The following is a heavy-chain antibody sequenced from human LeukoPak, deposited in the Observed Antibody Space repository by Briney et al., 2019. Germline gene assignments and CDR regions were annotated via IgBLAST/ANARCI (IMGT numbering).Heavy chain of an antibody. V-gene: IGHV3-64D*09. J-gene: IGHJ4*02. Sequence: GGSLRLSCAASGLTLSTFGNHWVRQAPGKGLEYVSSISTDGTGTYYADSVKGRFIISRDNSRDNSKNTLYLQMRSLRAEDTAVYYCVRLSSGYYYDHWGQGTLVTVSS. CDR1: GLTLSTFG. CDR3: VRLSSGYYYDH. CDR2: ISTDGTGT. D-gene: IGHD3-22*01.